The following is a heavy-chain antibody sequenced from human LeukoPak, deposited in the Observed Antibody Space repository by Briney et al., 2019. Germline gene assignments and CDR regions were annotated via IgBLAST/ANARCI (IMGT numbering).Heavy chain of an antibody. CDR2: ISGSGGST. CDR1: GFTFSNYA. J-gene: IGHJ3*02. D-gene: IGHD1-26*01. CDR3: AKDHGDASRSSGSYDAFDI. V-gene: IGHV3-23*01. Sequence: GGSLRLSCAASGFTFSNYAMSWVRQAPGKGLEWVSAISGSGGSTYYADSVKGRFTISRDNSKNTLYLQMNSLRAEDTAVYYCAKDHGDASRSSGSYDAFDIWGQGTMVTVSS.